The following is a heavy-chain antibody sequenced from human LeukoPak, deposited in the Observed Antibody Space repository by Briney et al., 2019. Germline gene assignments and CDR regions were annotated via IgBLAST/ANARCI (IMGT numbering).Heavy chain of an antibody. V-gene: IGHV3-23*01. CDR3: AKAPVTTCSGAYCYPFDY. Sequence: GGSLRLSCAASGFTLSSYAMSWVRQAPGKGLERVSAVSVSGNTYHADSMKGRFTISRDSSKNTLYLQMNRLRAEDAAVYYCAKAPVTTCSGAYCYPFDYWGQGTLVTVSS. D-gene: IGHD2-21*01. CDR2: VSVSGNT. CDR1: GFTLSSYA. J-gene: IGHJ4*02.